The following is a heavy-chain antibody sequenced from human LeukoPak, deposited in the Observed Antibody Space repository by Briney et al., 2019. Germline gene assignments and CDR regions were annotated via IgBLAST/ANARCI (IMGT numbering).Heavy chain of an antibody. CDR3: SRRLDY. Sequence: GGSLRLSCAASGFPFSDSWMDWVRQAPGKGMEWVANIKQDGSEKHYADSVKGRFTISRDNAKNSLFLQMNGLGAEDTAVYYCSRRLDYWGQGALVTVSS. CDR2: IKQDGSEK. J-gene: IGHJ4*02. V-gene: IGHV3-7*01. CDR1: GFPFSDSW.